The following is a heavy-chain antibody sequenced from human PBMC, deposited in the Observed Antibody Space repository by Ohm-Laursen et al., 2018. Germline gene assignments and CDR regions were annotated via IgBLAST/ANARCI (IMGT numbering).Heavy chain of an antibody. CDR3: ARGQPIDF. Sequence: ASVKVSCKASGGTFSSYAISWVRQAPGQGLEWMGIINPSGGSTSYAQKFQGRVTMTRDTSTSTVYMELSSLRSEDTAMYYCARGQPIDFWGQGTLVTVSS. J-gene: IGHJ4*02. CDR1: GGTFSSYA. CDR2: INPSGGST. V-gene: IGHV1-46*01.